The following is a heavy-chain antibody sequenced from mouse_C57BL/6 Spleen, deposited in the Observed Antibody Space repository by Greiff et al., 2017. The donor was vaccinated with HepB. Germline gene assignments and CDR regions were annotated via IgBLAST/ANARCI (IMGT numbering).Heavy chain of an antibody. CDR2: IYPGDGDT. Sequence: VQLQQSGPELVKPGASVKISCKASGYAFSSSWMNWVKQRPGKGLEWIGRIYPGDGDTNYNGKFKGKATLTAVKSSSTAYMQLSSLTSEDSAVYFCARDGGLREGAMDYWGQGTSVTVSS. CDR1: GYAFSSSW. V-gene: IGHV1-82*01. CDR3: ARDGGLREGAMDY. J-gene: IGHJ4*01. D-gene: IGHD2-4*01.